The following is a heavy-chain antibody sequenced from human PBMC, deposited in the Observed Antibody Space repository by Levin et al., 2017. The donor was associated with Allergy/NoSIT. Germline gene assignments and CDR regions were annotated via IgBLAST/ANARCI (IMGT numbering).Heavy chain of an antibody. V-gene: IGHV4-34*01. CDR2: INHSGST. J-gene: IGHJ4*02. CDR3: ASTGRDGYIRSYPGFDY. D-gene: IGHD5-24*01. CDR1: GGSFSGYY. Sequence: SETLSLTCAVYGGSFSGYYWSWIRQPPGKGLEWIGEINHSGSTNYNPSLKSRVTISVDTSKNQFSLKLSSVTAADTAVYYCASTGRDGYIRSYPGFDYWGQGTLVTVSS.